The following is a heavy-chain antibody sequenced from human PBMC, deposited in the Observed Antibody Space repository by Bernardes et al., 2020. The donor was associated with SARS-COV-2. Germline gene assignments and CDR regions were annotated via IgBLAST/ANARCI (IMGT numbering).Heavy chain of an antibody. Sequence: GGSLRLSCIASGFTFNSHAMHWVRQAPGKGLKYVAGISSGGVSTTYADSVKGRVTISRDNFKNTLYLQMDSLRPEDTAVYYCARADFSGWDPDYGLDVWGQGTTVTVSS. D-gene: IGHD6-19*01. J-gene: IGHJ6*02. CDR1: GFTFNSHA. CDR2: ISSGGVST. V-gene: IGHV3-64*02. CDR3: ARADFSGWDPDYGLDV.